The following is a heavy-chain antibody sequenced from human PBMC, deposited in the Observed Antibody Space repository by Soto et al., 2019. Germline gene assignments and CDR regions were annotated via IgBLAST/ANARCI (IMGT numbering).Heavy chain of an antibody. V-gene: IGHV1-24*01. CDR3: ATGVAVAGTLFPYYFDY. CDR2: FDPEDGET. D-gene: IGHD6-19*01. CDR1: GYTLTELS. J-gene: IGHJ4*02. Sequence: ASGKVSCKVSGYTLTELSMHWVRQAPGKGLEWMGGFDPEDGETIYAQKFQGRVTMTEDTSTDTAYMELSSLRSEDTAVYYCATGVAVAGTLFPYYFDYWGQGTLVTVSS.